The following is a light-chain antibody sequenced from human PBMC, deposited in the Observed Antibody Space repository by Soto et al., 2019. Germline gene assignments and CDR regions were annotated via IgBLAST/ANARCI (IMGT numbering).Light chain of an antibody. CDR1: RYIRGD. J-gene: IGKJ1*01. CDR2: AAS. V-gene: IGKV1-17*01. CDR3: QHSNSYSEA. Sequence: MQMTQSPSSRSSSFGDRVTITWRASRYIRGDLSWYQQRPGQAPKVLIYAASSLQSGVPSRFSGSVSGTEGTLTISSLKKDDGSTYDGQHSNSYSEAFGQGTKVDIK.